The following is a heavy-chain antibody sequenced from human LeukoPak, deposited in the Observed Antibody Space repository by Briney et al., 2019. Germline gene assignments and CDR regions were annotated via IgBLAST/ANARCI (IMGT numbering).Heavy chain of an antibody. CDR2: INPNSGGT. Sequence: ASVKVSCKASGYSFTGYYMHWVRQAPGQGLEWMGWINPNSGGTNYAQKFQARVTMTSDTSISTAYMYLSRLRSDDTAVYYCARDGVGYYDSSGYYYFQHWGQGTLVTVSS. CDR3: ARDGVGYYDSSGYYYFQH. CDR1: GYSFTGYY. J-gene: IGHJ1*01. V-gene: IGHV1-2*02. D-gene: IGHD3-22*01.